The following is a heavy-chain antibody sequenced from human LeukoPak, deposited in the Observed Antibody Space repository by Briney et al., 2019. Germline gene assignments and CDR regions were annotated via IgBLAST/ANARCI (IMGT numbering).Heavy chain of an antibody. J-gene: IGHJ4*02. CDR2: ISGSGGST. CDR1: GFTFSSYA. D-gene: IGHD6-13*01. V-gene: IGHV3-23*01. CDR3: AKDASSGSSWYWVYFDY. Sequence: GGSLRLSCAASGFTFSSYAMSWVRQAPGKGLEWVSAISGSGGSTYYADSVKGRFTISRDNSKNTLYLQMNSLRAEDTAVYYCAKDASSGSSWYWVYFDYWGQGTLVTVSS.